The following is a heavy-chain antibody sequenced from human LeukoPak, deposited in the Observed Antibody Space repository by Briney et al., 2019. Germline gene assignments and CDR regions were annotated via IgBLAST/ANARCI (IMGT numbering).Heavy chain of an antibody. CDR2: ITYNSGTI. J-gene: IGHJ3*02. V-gene: IGHV3-48*01. D-gene: IGHD3-22*01. CDR1: GFTFSSYS. CDR3: AKDLRGISGYYSYDAFDI. Sequence: PGGSLRLSCAASGFTFSSYSMNSVRQAPGKGLEWVSYITYNSGTIYYTDSVKGRFTISRDNAKNSLYLQINSLRAEDTAVYYCAKDLRGISGYYSYDAFDIWGQGTMVTVSS.